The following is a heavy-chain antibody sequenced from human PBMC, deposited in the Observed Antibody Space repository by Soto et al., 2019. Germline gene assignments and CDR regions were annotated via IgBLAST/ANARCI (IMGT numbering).Heavy chain of an antibody. CDR2: IDNAGTDS. Sequence: GGSLRLSCAASGVTLSGWVMHGVRQAPGKGLVWVSGIDNAGTDSTYADSVKGRFTSSRDNAKNMLYLQMNSLRVEDTAVYYCARGWFGPDVWGKGTTVTVSS. J-gene: IGHJ6*04. D-gene: IGHD3-10*01. CDR3: ARGWFGPDV. V-gene: IGHV3-74*01. CDR1: GVTLSGWV.